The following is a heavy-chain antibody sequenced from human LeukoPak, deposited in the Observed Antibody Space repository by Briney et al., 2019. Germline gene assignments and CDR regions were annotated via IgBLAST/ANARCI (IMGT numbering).Heavy chain of an antibody. CDR1: GFNFRSYG. Sequence: GGSLRLSCAASGFNFRSYGMNWVRQAPGKGLEWVSYISSSGSTIYYADSVKGRFTISRDNAKNSLYLQMNSLRAEDTAVYYCARDHSTVTTWVDYWGQGTLVTVSS. CDR3: ARDHSTVTTWVDY. D-gene: IGHD4-17*01. CDR2: ISSSGSTI. V-gene: IGHV3-48*03. J-gene: IGHJ4*02.